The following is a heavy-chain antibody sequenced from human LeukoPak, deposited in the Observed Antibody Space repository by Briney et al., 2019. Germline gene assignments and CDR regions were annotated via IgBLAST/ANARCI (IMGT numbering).Heavy chain of an antibody. J-gene: IGHJ4*02. Sequence: SETLSLTCTVSGGSISSSSYYWDWIRQPPGKGLEWIGYIYYSGSTNYNPSLKSRVTISVDTSKNQFSLKLSSVTAADTAVYYCARGGSYSADFDYWGQGTLVTVSS. CDR3: ARGGSYSADFDY. V-gene: IGHV4-61*05. D-gene: IGHD2-21*01. CDR1: GGSISSSSYY. CDR2: IYYSGST.